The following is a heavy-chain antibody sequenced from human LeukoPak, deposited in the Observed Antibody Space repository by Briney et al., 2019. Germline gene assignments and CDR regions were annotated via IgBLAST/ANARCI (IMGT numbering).Heavy chain of an antibody. Sequence: SETLSLTCTVSGDSVSNDFYYWGWIRQPPGKGLEWVACLSHRGNTWYNPSLESRVTISVDTSKNRFSLNFNSVTAADTALYWCARHNAPRRVGFDFWGQGILVTVPS. CDR1: GDSVSNDFYY. V-gene: IGHV4-39*01. CDR2: LSHRGNT. J-gene: IGHJ4*02. CDR3: ARHNAPRRVGFDF. D-gene: IGHD3-10*01.